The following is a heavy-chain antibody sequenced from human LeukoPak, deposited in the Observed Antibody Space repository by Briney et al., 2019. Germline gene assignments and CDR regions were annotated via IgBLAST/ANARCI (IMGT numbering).Heavy chain of an antibody. CDR1: GGSISTSNYY. Sequence: SETLSLTCTVSGGSISTSNYYWGWIRQPPGKGLEWIGNIFYSGSTYYGPSLKSRVTISVDTSKNQFSLKLSSVTAADTAVYYCARGLEAATPLNWFDPWGQGTLVTVSS. J-gene: IGHJ5*02. D-gene: IGHD2-15*01. CDR2: IFYSGST. V-gene: IGHV4-39*07. CDR3: ARGLEAATPLNWFDP.